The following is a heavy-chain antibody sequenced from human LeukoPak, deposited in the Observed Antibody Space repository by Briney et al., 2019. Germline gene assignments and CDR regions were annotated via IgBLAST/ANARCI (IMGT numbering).Heavy chain of an antibody. CDR3: ARVGGGNYYYFDY. D-gene: IGHD1-26*01. J-gene: IGHJ4*02. CDR2: ISAYNDDA. V-gene: IGHV1-18*01. CDR1: GYPFTTYR. Sequence: GASVKVSCKASGYPFTTYRISWVRQAPGQGLEWMGWISAYNDDAHYAQKLQGRVTMTTDTYTNTAYMELRSLRSDDTAVYYCARVGGGNYYYFDYWGQGTLVTVSS.